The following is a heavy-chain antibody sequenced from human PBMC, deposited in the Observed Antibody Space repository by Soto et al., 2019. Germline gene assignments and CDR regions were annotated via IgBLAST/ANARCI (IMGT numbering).Heavy chain of an antibody. CDR2: IWYDGSNR. V-gene: IGHV3-33*01. J-gene: IGHJ4*02. CDR1: GFTFSSYG. Sequence: GGSLRLSCAASGFTFSSYGMHWVRQAPGKGLEWVAVIWYDGSNRYHADSVKGRFTISRDNSKNTLYLQMNSLRAEDTAVYYCAGDNEAATGLSYWGQGTLVTVSS. D-gene: IGHD1-26*01. CDR3: AGDNEAATGLSY.